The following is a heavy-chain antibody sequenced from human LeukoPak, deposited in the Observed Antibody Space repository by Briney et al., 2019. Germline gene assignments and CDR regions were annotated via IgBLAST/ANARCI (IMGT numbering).Heavy chain of an antibody. D-gene: IGHD3-22*01. J-gene: IGHJ4*02. CDR2: SRNKAKSYTA. V-gene: IGHV3-72*01. CDR1: GFTFSNYA. Sequence: GGSLRLSCAASGFTFSNYAMHWVRQAPGGGLEWVCRSRNKAKSYTAEYAASVKVRLTISRDDSKNSLFLQMNSLKNEDTAVYFCGRAVPDNSGHFYFDYWGQGTLVTVSS. CDR3: GRAVPDNSGHFYFDY.